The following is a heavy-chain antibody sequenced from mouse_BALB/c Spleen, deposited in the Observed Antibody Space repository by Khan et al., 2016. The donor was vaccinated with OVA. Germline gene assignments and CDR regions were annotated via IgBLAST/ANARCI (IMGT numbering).Heavy chain of an antibody. CDR1: GFSLTSYG. D-gene: IGHD1-1*01. J-gene: IGHJ2*01. CDR2: IWAGGST. Sequence: QVQLKQSGPGLVAPSQSLSITCTVSGFSLTSYGVHWVRQPPGKGLEWLGVIWAGGSTNYNLALMSRLSISKDNSKSQVFLKMNMLQTDDTAIYYCARDPVVEDYFDYWGQGTTLSVSS. CDR3: ARDPVVEDYFDY. V-gene: IGHV2-9*02.